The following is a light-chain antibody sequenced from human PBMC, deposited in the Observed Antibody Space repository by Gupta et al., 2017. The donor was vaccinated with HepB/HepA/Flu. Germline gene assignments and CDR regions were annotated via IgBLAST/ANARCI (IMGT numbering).Light chain of an antibody. CDR1: QSISRH. V-gene: IGKV1-39*01. J-gene: IGKJ2*01. CDR3: HQSDSIPSV. Sequence: DIQMTQSPSSLSASVGDRVTITCRASQSISRHLNWYQQKPGKVPNLLIHDASSLQSGVPSRFSGSGFSANFTLTISRLQPEDFATYYCHQSDSIPSVFGQGTKVEIK. CDR2: DAS.